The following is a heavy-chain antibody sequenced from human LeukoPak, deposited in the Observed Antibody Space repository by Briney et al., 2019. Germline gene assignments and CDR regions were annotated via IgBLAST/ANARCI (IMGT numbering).Heavy chain of an antibody. D-gene: IGHD2-2*02. V-gene: IGHV3-64D*06. CDR2: ISSNGGST. Sequence: GGSLRLSCSASGFTFSSYAMHWVRQAPGKGLEYVSAISSNGGSTYYADSVKGRFTISRDNSKNTLYLQMSSLRAEDTAVYYCVKVGCSSTSCYKGIDYWGQGTLVTVSS. J-gene: IGHJ4*02. CDR3: VKVGCSSTSCYKGIDY. CDR1: GFTFSSYA.